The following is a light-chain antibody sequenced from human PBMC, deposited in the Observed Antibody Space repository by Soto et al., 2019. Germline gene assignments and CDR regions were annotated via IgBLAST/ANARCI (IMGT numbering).Light chain of an antibody. V-gene: IGKV1-39*01. Sequence: DIQMTQSPSSLSASVGDRVIIPCRASQTISSHLNWYQHKPGKAPNLLVYAASSLQSGVPSRFSGSGSGTDFTLTISSLQPEDFATYYCQQSYSTPRTFGQGTKVDIK. J-gene: IGKJ1*01. CDR3: QQSYSTPRT. CDR2: AAS. CDR1: QTISSH.